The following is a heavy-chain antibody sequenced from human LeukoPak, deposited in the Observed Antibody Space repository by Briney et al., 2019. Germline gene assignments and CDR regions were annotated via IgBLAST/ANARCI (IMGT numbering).Heavy chain of an antibody. D-gene: IGHD3-10*01. CDR1: RCTFSTYA. CDR2: ISGSDGST. V-gene: IGHV3-23*01. J-gene: IGHJ6*02. CDR3: VKYGADV. Sequence: PGGSLRLSCAASRCTFSTYAMSWVRQPPGKGLEWVSAISGSDGSTYYADSVKGRFTISRDNSKNTLYLQMNSLRAEDTAVYYCVKYGADVWGQGTTVTVSS.